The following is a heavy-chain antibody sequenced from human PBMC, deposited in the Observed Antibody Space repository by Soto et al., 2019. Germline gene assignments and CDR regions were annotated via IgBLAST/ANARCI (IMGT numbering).Heavy chain of an antibody. CDR1: GNTFTSYD. CDR3: ARGRASGSYYLLDY. Sequence: SVKVSCKASGNTFTSYDINWVRQATGHGLEWMGWINPNSGNIGYAQKFQGRVTMTRDTAIRTAYMEVSRLRSDDTAVYYCARGRASGSYYLLDYWGQGTLVTVSS. V-gene: IGHV1-8*01. CDR2: INPNSGNI. D-gene: IGHD3-10*01. J-gene: IGHJ4*02.